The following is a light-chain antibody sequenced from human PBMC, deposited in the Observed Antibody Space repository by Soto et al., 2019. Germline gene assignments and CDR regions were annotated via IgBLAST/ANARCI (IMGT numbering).Light chain of an antibody. CDR3: KQYNNLPQT. J-gene: IGKJ1*01. Sequence: EIVMTQSPATLSVSPGERATLSCRASQSVSSNLAWYQQKPGQAPRLLIYGASTRATGIPARFSGSGSGTEFTLTISSLQSEDFAVYYCKQYNNLPQTFGQGTKVEI. V-gene: IGKV3-15*01. CDR2: GAS. CDR1: QSVSSN.